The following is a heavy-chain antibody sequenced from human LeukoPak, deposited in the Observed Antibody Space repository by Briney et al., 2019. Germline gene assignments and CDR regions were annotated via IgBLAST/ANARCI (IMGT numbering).Heavy chain of an antibody. V-gene: IGHV3-48*03. CDR1: GFTFSRYE. J-gene: IGHJ6*03. CDR3: ARDGSSSWSTYYYYYMDV. CDR2: ISSSGSTI. Sequence: GGSLGLSCAASGFTFSRYEMNWVRQAPGKGLEWVSYISSSGSTIYYADSVKGRFTISRGNAKNSLYLQMNSLRAEDTAVYYCARDGSSSWSTYYYYYMDVWGKGTTVTVSS. D-gene: IGHD6-13*01.